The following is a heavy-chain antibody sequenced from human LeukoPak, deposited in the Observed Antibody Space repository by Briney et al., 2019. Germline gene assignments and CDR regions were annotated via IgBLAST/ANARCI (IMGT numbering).Heavy chain of an antibody. D-gene: IGHD3-22*01. J-gene: IGHJ4*02. CDR1: GFTFSSYS. CDR2: ISYDGSNK. V-gene: IGHV3-30*03. Sequence: PGGSLRLSCAASGFTFSSYSMNWVRQAPGKGLEWVAVISYDGSNKYYADSVKGRFTISRDNSKNTLYLQMNSLRAEDTAVYYCARGPTYYYDSSGYYYGGGFDYWGQGTLVTVSS. CDR3: ARGPTYYYDSSGYYYGGGFDY.